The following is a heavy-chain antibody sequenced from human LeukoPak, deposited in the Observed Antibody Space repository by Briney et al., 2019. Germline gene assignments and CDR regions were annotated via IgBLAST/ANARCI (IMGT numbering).Heavy chain of an antibody. J-gene: IGHJ6*03. CDR2: IIPIFGTA. CDR1: GGTFSSYA. Sequence: ASVKVSCKASGGTFSSYAISWVRQAPGQGLEWMGGIIPIFGTANYAQKFQGRVTITTDESTSTAYMELSSLRSDDTAVYYCAREGVPAAIDAYYYYYYYMDVWGKGTTVTVSS. CDR3: AREGVPAAIDAYYYYYYYMDV. V-gene: IGHV1-69*05. D-gene: IGHD2-2*01.